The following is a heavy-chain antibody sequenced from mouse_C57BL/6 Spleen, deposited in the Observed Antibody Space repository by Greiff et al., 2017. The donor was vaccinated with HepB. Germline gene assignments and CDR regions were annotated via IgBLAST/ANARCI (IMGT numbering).Heavy chain of an antibody. CDR1: GYTFTDYY. CDR3: ASYGNPLY. J-gene: IGHJ3*01. V-gene: IGHV1-19*01. CDR2: INPYNGGT. Sequence: EVKLVESGPVLVKPGASVKMSCKASGYTFTDYYMNWVKQSHGKSLEWIGVINPYNGGTSYNQKFKGKATLTVDKSSSTAYMELNSLTSEDSAVYYCASYGNPLYWGQGTLVTVSA. D-gene: IGHD2-1*01.